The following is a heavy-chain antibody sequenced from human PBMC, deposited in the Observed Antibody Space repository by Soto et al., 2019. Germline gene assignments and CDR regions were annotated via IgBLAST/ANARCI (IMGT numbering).Heavy chain of an antibody. D-gene: IGHD2-15*01. Sequence: EVQLVESGGGLVQPGRSLRLSCAASGFTFDDYAMHWVRQAPGKGLEWVSGISWNSGSIGYADSVKGRFTISRDNAKNSLYLQMNSLRAEDTALYYCAKDHCSGGSCYPGGPDDAFDIWGQGTMVTVSS. J-gene: IGHJ3*02. CDR1: GFTFDDYA. CDR3: AKDHCSGGSCYPGGPDDAFDI. CDR2: ISWNSGSI. V-gene: IGHV3-9*01.